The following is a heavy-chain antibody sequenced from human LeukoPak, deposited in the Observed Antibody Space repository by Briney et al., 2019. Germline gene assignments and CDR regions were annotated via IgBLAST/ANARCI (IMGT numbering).Heavy chain of an antibody. J-gene: IGHJ5*02. CDR3: ARALGYYGSGTFDP. Sequence: SETLSLTCTVSSASISSNTYNRAWLRQPPGTGLEYIGSINYRGSTYYNPSLKSRVTLSVDTSKNQFSLKLNSVTAADTAVYYCARALGYYGSGTFDPWGQGTLVTVSS. CDR1: SASISSNTYN. V-gene: IGHV4-39*07. CDR2: INYRGST. D-gene: IGHD3-10*01.